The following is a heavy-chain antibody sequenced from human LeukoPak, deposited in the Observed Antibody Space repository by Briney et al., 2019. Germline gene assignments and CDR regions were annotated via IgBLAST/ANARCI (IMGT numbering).Heavy chain of an antibody. Sequence: GGSPRLSCAASGFTFSSYAMSWVRQAPGKGLEWVGRIKSKADGGAIDYAAPVKGRFTISRDDSKNMLSLEMNSLKSEDTAMYYCTTKRVGAPAFDYWGQGTLVTVSS. CDR1: GFTFSSYA. J-gene: IGHJ4*02. CDR2: IKSKADGGAI. CDR3: TTKRVGAPAFDY. V-gene: IGHV3-15*01. D-gene: IGHD1-26*01.